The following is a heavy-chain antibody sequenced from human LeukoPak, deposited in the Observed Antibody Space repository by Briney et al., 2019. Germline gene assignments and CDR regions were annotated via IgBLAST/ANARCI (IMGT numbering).Heavy chain of an antibody. CDR1: GFTFDDYA. CDR3: AKVDTAMVKGAFDI. J-gene: IGHJ3*02. D-gene: IGHD5-18*01. Sequence: GGSLRPSCAASGFTFDDYAMHWVRQAPGKGLEWVSGISWNSGSIGYADSVKGRFTISRDNAKNSLYLQMNSLRAEDTALYYCAKVDTAMVKGAFDIWGQGTMVTVSS. CDR2: ISWNSGSI. V-gene: IGHV3-9*01.